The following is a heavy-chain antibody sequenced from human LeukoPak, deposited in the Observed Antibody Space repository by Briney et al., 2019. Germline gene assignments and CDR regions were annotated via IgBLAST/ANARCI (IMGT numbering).Heavy chain of an antibody. CDR1: GGTFSSYA. J-gene: IGHJ6*03. CDR2: IIPIFGTA. CDR3: ARGPRFLEWLSYYYYYMDV. Sequence: SVKVSCKASGGTFSSYAISWVRQAPGQGLEWMGGIIPIFGTANYAQKFQGRVTITTDESTSTAYMELSSLRSEDTAVYYCARGPRFLEWLSYYYYYMDVWGKGTTVTVSS. V-gene: IGHV1-69*05. D-gene: IGHD3-3*01.